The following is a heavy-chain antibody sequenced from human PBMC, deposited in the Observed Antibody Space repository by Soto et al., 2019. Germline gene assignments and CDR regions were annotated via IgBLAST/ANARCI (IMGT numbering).Heavy chain of an antibody. V-gene: IGHV1-3*01. CDR1: GYIFTKNA. D-gene: IGHD3-22*01. Sequence: QVQLVQSGAEVKKPGASVKVSCKTSGYIFTKNAIHWVRQAPGYGLEWMAWINAGNGNTIYSQKFQGRVTITRDTSASTAYMGLSSLRSEDTAVYYCARVAEDSSGYLDYWGQGTLVTVSS. J-gene: IGHJ4*02. CDR2: INAGNGNT. CDR3: ARVAEDSSGYLDY.